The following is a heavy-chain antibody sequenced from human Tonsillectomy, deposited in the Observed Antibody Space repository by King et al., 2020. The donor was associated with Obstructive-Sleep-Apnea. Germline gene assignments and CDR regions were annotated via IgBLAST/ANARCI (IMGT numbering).Heavy chain of an antibody. CDR2: NSRYGGST. CDR3: VKGEQLVRPFDY. V-gene: IGHV3-64D*06. D-gene: IGHD6-6*01. CDR1: LFTFSSYA. J-gene: IGHJ4*02. Sequence: VQLVESGGGLVQPGGSLRLSCSASLFTFSSYAIHWVRQAPWKVLEYVSGNSRYGGSTYYADSVNGRFTISSDNCKNTLYLQMSCLRAEDTAVYYCVKGEQLVRPFDYWGQGTLVTVSS.